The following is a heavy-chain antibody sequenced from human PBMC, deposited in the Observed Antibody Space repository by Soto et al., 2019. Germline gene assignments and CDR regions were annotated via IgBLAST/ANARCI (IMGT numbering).Heavy chain of an antibody. Sequence: PGESLKISCKGSGYSFTSYWIGWVRQMPGKGLEWMGIIYPGDSDTRYSPSFQGQVTISADKSISTAYLQWSSLKASETAMYYCERYVDYDFPYYYHGMDVWGQGTTVTVSS. V-gene: IGHV5-51*01. CDR3: ERYVDYDFPYYYHGMDV. CDR2: IYPGDSDT. CDR1: GYSFTSYW. D-gene: IGHD3-3*01. J-gene: IGHJ6*02.